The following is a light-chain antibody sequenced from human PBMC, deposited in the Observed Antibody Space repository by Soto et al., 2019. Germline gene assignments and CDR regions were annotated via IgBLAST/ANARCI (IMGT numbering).Light chain of an antibody. Sequence: QSVLTQPPSASGSPGQSVTISCTGTSSDVGAYNYVSWYQQHPGKAPKLLIYEVSKRPSGVPDRFSGSKSGNTAPLTVSGLQAEDETDYYCSSYAGSNTYVFGTGTKVTVL. CDR3: SSYAGSNTYV. V-gene: IGLV2-8*01. J-gene: IGLJ1*01. CDR2: EVS. CDR1: SSDVGAYNY.